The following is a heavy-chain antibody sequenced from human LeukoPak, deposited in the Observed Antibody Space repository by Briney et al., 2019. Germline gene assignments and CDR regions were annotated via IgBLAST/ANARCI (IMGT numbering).Heavy chain of an antibody. D-gene: IGHD4-23*01. Sequence: GESLKTSCKGSGYSFTNYWVGWVRQMPGKGLEWMGIIYPADSDTRYSPSFQGQVTISVDKSISTAYLQWSSLKASDTAMYFCARGDYGGKWHNWFDPWGQGTLVTVSS. V-gene: IGHV5-51*01. J-gene: IGHJ5*02. CDR1: GYSFTNYW. CDR3: ARGDYGGKWHNWFDP. CDR2: IYPADSDT.